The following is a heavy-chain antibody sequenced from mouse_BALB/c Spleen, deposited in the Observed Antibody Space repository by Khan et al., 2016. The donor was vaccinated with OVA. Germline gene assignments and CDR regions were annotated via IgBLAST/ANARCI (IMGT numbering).Heavy chain of an antibody. V-gene: IGHV1S81*02. D-gene: IGHD1-1*01. CDR3: TRGGYGSPFAF. CDR2: INPSNGDT. J-gene: IGHJ3*01. CDR1: GYTFTSFY. Sequence: VQLQQSGAELVKPGASVKLSCEASGYTFTSFYIYWVKQRPGQGLEGVGEINPSNGDTNFNEKFKSKATLTVDKSSSTAFLQLSSLTSEDSAVYYCTRGGYGSPFAFWGQGTLVTVS.